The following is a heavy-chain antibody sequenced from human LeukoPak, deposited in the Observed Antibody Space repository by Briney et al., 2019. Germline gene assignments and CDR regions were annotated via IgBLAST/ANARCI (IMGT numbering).Heavy chain of an antibody. CDR2: IYPGDSDT. CDR1: GYNFTTYW. J-gene: IGHJ5*02. Sequence: GESLKISCKASGYNFTTYWIGWVRQMPGKGLEWMGIIYPGDSDTRYSPSFQGQVTISADKHISTAYLQWSSLKASDTAIYYCARREASSWSTWFDPWGQGTLVPVSS. D-gene: IGHD6-13*01. V-gene: IGHV5-51*01. CDR3: ARREASSWSTWFDP.